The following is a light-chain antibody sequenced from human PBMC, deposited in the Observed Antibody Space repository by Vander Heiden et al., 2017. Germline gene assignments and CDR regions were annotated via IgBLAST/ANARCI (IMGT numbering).Light chain of an antibody. CDR3: QQYYSSHT. Sequence: DIVMTQSPDSLAVSLGERATINCKSSQSVLYSSNNMNYLAWYQHKPGQPPKLLIYWASTREYGVPDRFSGSGSGTDFTLTISSLQAEDVAVYYCQQYYSSHTFGQGTRLEIK. V-gene: IGKV4-1*01. CDR2: WAS. CDR1: QSVLYSSNNMNY. J-gene: IGKJ5*01.